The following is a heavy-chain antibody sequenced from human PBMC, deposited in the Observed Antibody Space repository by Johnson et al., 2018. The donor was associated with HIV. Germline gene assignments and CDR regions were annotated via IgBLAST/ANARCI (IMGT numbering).Heavy chain of an antibody. J-gene: IGHJ3*02. CDR3: TSPLDHFDWISSVWVSGHGFDI. CDR2: ISYDGTNQ. V-gene: IGHV3-30*03. CDR1: GFAFSRFA. D-gene: IGHD3-9*01. Sequence: QVQLVESGGGVVQSGRSLRLSCAASGFAFSRFAMHWVRQVPDKGLEWVAVISYDGTNQYHAESVKGRFTISRDDSKNRVYLQMNSLKPEVTAVYYCTSPLDHFDWISSVWVSGHGFDIWGHGTMVTVSS.